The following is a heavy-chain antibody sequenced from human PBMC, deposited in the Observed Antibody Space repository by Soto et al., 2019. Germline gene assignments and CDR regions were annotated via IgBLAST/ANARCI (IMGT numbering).Heavy chain of an antibody. D-gene: IGHD6-13*01. CDR3: ARDSLLAAAGTPIYYYYGMDV. V-gene: IGHV4-4*07. J-gene: IGHJ6*02. CDR2: IYTSGST. Sequence: SETLSLTCTVSGGSISRYYWSWIRQPAGKGLEWIGRIYTSGSTNYNPSLKSRVTMSVDTSKNQFSLKLSSVTAADTAVYYCARDSLLAAAGTPIYYYYGMDVWGQGTTVTVS. CDR1: GGSISRYY.